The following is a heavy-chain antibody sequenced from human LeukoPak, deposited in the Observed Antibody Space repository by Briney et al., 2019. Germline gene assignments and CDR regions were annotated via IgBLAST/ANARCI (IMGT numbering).Heavy chain of an antibody. CDR1: GFTFSSYS. J-gene: IGHJ6*03. V-gene: IGHV3-48*01. Sequence: PGGSLRLSCAASGFTFSSYSMNWVRQAPGKGLEWVSSISSSSSTIYYADSVKGRFTISRDNAKNSLYLQMNSLRAEDTAVYYCARSGGADSSSSWFGNYYYYYMDVWGKGTTVTVSS. CDR3: ARSGGADSSSSWFGNYYYYYMDV. D-gene: IGHD6-13*01. CDR2: ISSSSSTI.